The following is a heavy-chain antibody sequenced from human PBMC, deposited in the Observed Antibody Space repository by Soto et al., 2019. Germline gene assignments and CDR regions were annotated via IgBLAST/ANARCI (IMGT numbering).Heavy chain of an antibody. V-gene: IGHV4-31*03. CDR3: ARELRITIFGPRFDP. D-gene: IGHD3-3*01. Sequence: QVQLQESGPGLVKPSQTLSLTCTVSGGSISSGGYYWSWIRQHPGKGLEWIGYIDYSGSTYYNPSLKRRVTISVDTSKNQFSLKLSSVTAADTAVYYCARELRITIFGPRFDPWGQGTLVTVSS. J-gene: IGHJ5*02. CDR1: GGSISSGGYY. CDR2: IDYSGST.